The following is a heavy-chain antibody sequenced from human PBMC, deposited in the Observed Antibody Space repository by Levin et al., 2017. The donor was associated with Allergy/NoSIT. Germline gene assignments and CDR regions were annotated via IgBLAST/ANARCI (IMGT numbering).Heavy chain of an antibody. D-gene: IGHD1-1*01. Sequence: SETLSLTCTVSGGSISSGRYYWSWIRQPAGKGLEWIGRIYSSESTNYNPSLKSRVTVSIDTSKNQFSLKLSSVTAADTAVYYCAREADGISDAFDIWGQGTKVTVSS. CDR2: IYSSEST. V-gene: IGHV4-61*02. CDR3: AREADGISDAFDI. CDR1: GGSISSGRYY. J-gene: IGHJ3*02.